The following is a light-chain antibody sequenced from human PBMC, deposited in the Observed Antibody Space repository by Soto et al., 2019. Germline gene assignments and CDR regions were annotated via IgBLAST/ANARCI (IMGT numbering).Light chain of an antibody. V-gene: IGLV2-14*01. CDR3: SSDTNIDARSCV. CDR1: SVDSGRYDR. Sequence: SALTQPASLSGAPVQSSTISRTGTSVDSGRYDRVSWDQQHPSKAPKRIIYEVTGRSSGVSNRFSGSESGNTASLTIAGLQAEDEAEYYCSSDTNIDARSCVFATGTKVTV. CDR2: EVT. J-gene: IGLJ1*01.